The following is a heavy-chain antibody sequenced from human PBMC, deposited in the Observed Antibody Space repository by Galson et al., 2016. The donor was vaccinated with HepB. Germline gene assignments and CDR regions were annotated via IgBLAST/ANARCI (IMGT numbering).Heavy chain of an antibody. CDR2: INAGNGNT. D-gene: IGHD3-3*01. J-gene: IGHJ3*02. CDR1: GYTFRAYD. CDR3: ARAYDFWSDYYRSAFDI. Sequence: SVKVSCKASGYTFRAYDISWVRQAPGQRPEWMGWINAGNGNTKYPQKFQGRVTISRDTSASTAYMELSSLRSEDTAVYYCARAYDFWSDYYRSAFDIWGQGTIVTVSS. V-gene: IGHV1-3*01.